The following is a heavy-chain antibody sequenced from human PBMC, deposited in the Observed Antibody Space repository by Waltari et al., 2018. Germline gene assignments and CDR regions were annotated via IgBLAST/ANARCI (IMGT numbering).Heavy chain of an antibody. Sequence: EVQLVESGGGLIQPGGSLRLACAASGFTGPSNYMSGVRQAPGKGLEWVSMIYTSGGTFHADSVKGRFTISRDKSTNTVYLQMNNLRAEDTAVYYCASSGTITYSALDFWGQGTMVTVSS. CDR2: IYTSGGT. CDR3: ASSGTITYSALDF. J-gene: IGHJ3*01. V-gene: IGHV3-53*01. CDR1: GFTGPSNY. D-gene: IGHD1-7*01.